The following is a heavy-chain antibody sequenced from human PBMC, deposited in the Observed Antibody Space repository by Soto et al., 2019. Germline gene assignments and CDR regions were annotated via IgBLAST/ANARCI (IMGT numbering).Heavy chain of an antibody. CDR3: AAVGERVDS. Sequence: ETLSLTCTVSGASISSYYWTWIRQAPGKGLEWIGYIYYSGTTNYNSALRSRVTMSIDTSKNQFSLKLSSVTAVDTAVYYCAAVGERVDSWGQGTLVTVSS. V-gene: IGHV4-59*01. CDR2: IYYSGTT. CDR1: GASISSYY. J-gene: IGHJ4*02.